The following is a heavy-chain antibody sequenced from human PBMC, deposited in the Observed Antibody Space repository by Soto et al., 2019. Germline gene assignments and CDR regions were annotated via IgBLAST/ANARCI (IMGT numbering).Heavy chain of an antibody. Sequence: QVQLQQWGAGLLKPSETLSLTCAVFGGSVNSGNYYWSWIRQPPGKGLEWIGEMSHSGGTHFNPSHKSRVTISVDTSKNQFSLKMSSVTAADPALYYCARVERGTATTVVDAFDIWGPGTMVTVSS. CDR3: ARVERGTATTVVDAFDI. CDR2: MSHSGGT. CDR1: GGSVNSGNYY. J-gene: IGHJ3*02. D-gene: IGHD1-1*01. V-gene: IGHV4-34*01.